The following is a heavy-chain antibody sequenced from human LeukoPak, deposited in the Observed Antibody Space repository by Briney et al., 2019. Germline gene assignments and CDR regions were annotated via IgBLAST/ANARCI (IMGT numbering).Heavy chain of an antibody. D-gene: IGHD3-10*01. CDR3: AKGAMVRGVLDY. J-gene: IGHJ4*02. CDR1: GFTFSSYA. V-gene: IGHV3-23*01. Sequence: GGALRLSCAASGFTFSSYAMNWVRQAPGKGLEWVSTISNSGESTYYADSVKGRFTISRDNSKNTLFLQMNSLRAEDTAVYYCAKGAMVRGVLDYWGQGTLVTVSS. CDR2: ISNSGEST.